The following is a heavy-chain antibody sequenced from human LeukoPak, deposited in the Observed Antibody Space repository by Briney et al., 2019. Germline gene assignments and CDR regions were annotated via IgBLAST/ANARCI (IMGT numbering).Heavy chain of an antibody. CDR2: ISDNGVHT. Sequence: GGSLRLSCAASGFTFSNYGMTWVRQAPGQGLEWVSSISDNGVHTYHANSVKGRFTISRDNSKNTLYLQMNSLRAEDTAVYYCAKEGRGIVVVITSAFDIWGQGTVVTVSS. CDR3: AKEGRGIVVVITSAFDI. V-gene: IGHV3-23*01. CDR1: GFTFSNYG. D-gene: IGHD3-22*01. J-gene: IGHJ3*02.